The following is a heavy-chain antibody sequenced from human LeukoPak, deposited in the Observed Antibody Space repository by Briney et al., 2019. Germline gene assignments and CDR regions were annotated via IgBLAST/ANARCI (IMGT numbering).Heavy chain of an antibody. J-gene: IGHJ4*02. CDR3: YGQSYLFDY. CDR1: GFSFSSYA. CDR2: IKQDGSEK. V-gene: IGHV3-7*01. Sequence: GGSRRLSCAASGFSFSSYAMSWVRQAPGRGLEWVANIKQDGSEKYYVDSVEGRFTISRDNAKSSLYLQMNSLRAEDTAVYYCYGQSYLFDYWGQGTLVTVSS. D-gene: IGHD4-17*01.